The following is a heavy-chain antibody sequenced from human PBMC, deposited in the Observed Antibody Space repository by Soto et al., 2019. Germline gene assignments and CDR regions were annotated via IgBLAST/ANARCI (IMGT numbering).Heavy chain of an antibody. CDR1: GYTFTNYY. CDR2: INPNGGST. J-gene: IGHJ3*01. D-gene: IGHD4-4*01. CDR3: ARAARTIVTNRLNDVFDV. V-gene: IGHV1-46*03. Sequence: QVQLVQSGAEVKKPGASVRVSCKASGYTFTNYYIDWVRQAPGQGLEWMGIINPNGGSTTYVQKFQVRVTMTRDTSTSTVYMELSSLRSEDTAVYYCARAARTIVTNRLNDVFDVWGQGTMVTVSS.